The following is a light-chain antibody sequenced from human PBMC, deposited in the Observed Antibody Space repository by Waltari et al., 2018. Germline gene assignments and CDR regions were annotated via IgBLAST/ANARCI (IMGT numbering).Light chain of an antibody. CDR3: LSRDTSSTRL. J-gene: IGLJ2*01. CDR1: SLRRSY. CDR2: GQD. Sequence: SSELTQDPAVSVALGQTVRITCQGDSLRRSYASWYQQRPGQAPILALYGQDNRPSGIPDRFSGSTSGNTASLTITGAQAEDEADYYCLSRDTSSTRLFGGGTRLTV. V-gene: IGLV3-19*01.